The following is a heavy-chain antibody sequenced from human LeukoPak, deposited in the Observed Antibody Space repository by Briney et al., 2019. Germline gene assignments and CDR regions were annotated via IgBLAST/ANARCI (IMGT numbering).Heavy chain of an antibody. Sequence: GGSLRLSCAASGFTFSSYSMNWVRQGPGKGLEWVSFISSNGATMYYADSVKGRFTISRDNAKNSLYLQMNSLRADDTAVYYCAKSYNNPTVAIRVRGVIPYFDSWGQGSLVTVSS. J-gene: IGHJ4*02. CDR1: GFTFSSYS. V-gene: IGHV3-48*01. CDR2: ISSNGATM. D-gene: IGHD3-10*01. CDR3: AKSYNNPTVAIRVRGVIPYFDS.